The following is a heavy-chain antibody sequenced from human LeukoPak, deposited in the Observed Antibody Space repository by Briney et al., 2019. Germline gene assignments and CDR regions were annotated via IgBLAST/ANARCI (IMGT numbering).Heavy chain of an antibody. V-gene: IGHV4-38-2*02. CDR3: ARLTYYYYYYMDV. CDR2: IYYSGST. J-gene: IGHJ6*03. CDR1: GYSISSGYY. Sequence: SETLSLTCTVSGYSISSGYYWGWIRQPPGKGLEWIGSIYYSGSTYYNPSLKSRVTISVDTSKNQFSLKLSSVTAADTAVYYCARLTYYYYYYMDVWGKGTTVTISS.